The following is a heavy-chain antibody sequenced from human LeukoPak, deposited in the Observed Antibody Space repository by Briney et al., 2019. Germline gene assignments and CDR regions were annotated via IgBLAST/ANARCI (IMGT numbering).Heavy chain of an antibody. V-gene: IGHV4-59*08. D-gene: IGHD6-13*01. J-gene: IGHJ6*03. CDR1: GGSISSYY. CDR3: AGGNSSSWYYYYYYMDV. Sequence: SETLSLTCTVSGGSISSYYWGWIRQPPGKGLEWIGYIHYSGSTYYNPSLKSRVTISVDTSKNQFSLKLSSVTAADTAVYYCAGGNSSSWYYYYYYMDVWGKGTTVTVSS. CDR2: IHYSGST.